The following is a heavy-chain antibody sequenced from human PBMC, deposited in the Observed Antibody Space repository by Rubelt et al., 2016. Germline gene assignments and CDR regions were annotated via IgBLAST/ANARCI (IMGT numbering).Heavy chain of an antibody. V-gene: IGHV1-3*01. CDR2: INAGNGNT. CDR1: A. CDR3: ARVLRGYSGYDYSFGFGWFDP. D-gene: IGHD5-12*01. Sequence: AMHWVRQAPGQRLEWMGWINAGNGNTNYAQKLQGRVTMTTDTSTSTAYMELRSLKSDDTAVYYCARVLRGYSGYDYSFGFGWFDPWGQGTLVTVSS. J-gene: IGHJ5*02.